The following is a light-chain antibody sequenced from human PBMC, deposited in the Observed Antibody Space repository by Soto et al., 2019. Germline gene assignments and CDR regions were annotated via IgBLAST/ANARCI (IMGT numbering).Light chain of an antibody. V-gene: IGLV2-14*01. CDR3: CSYAGSTTLVL. CDR1: SSDIGAYDY. CDR2: EVS. J-gene: IGLJ2*01. Sequence: QSALTQPASLSGSPGQSITISCTGTSSDIGAYDYVSWYQQHPGKAPKLIIYEVSNRPSGVSDRFSGSKSGNTASLTISGLQAEDEADYHCCSYAGSTTLVLFGGGTKLTVL.